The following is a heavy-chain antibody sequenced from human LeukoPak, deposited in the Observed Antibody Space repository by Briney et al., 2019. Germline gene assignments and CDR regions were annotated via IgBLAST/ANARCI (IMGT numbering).Heavy chain of an antibody. CDR2: ISAYNGHT. Sequence: ASVKVSCKASGYTFDSYGVSWVRQAPGQGLEWMGGISAYNGHTNYSQKFQGRVTMTPDTSTSTAYMELRSLTSDDTAVYYCARDQGGEWDPSSWFDYWGQGTLVTVSS. D-gene: IGHD6-13*01. CDR3: ARDQGGEWDPSSWFDY. CDR1: GYTFDSYG. V-gene: IGHV1-18*01. J-gene: IGHJ4*02.